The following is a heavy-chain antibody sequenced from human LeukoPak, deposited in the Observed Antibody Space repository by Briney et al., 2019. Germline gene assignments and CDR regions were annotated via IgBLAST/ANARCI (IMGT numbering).Heavy chain of an antibody. V-gene: IGHV3-49*04. D-gene: IGHD5-12*01. CDR1: GFTFGDYA. J-gene: IGHJ6*02. Sequence: GGSLRLSCTASGFTFGDYAMSWVRQAPGKGLEWVGFIRSKAYGGTTEYAASVKGRFTISRDNAKNSLYLQMNSLRAEDTAVYYCARGAGGYGGDDYYYGMDVWGQGTTVTVSS. CDR3: ARGAGGYGGDDYYYGMDV. CDR2: IRSKAYGGTT.